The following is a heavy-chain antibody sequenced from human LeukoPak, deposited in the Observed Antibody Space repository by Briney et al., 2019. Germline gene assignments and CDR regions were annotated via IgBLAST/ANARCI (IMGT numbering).Heavy chain of an antibody. D-gene: IGHD3-22*01. CDR3: AKMRYDSSGRLLTDAFDI. V-gene: IGHV3-9*03. Sequence: PGGSLGLSCAASGFTFDDYAMHWVRQAPGKGLEWVSGISWNSGSIGYADSVKGRFTISRDNAKNSLYLQMNSLRAEDMALYYCAKMRYDSSGRLLTDAFDIWGQGTMVTVSS. J-gene: IGHJ3*02. CDR2: ISWNSGSI. CDR1: GFTFDDYA.